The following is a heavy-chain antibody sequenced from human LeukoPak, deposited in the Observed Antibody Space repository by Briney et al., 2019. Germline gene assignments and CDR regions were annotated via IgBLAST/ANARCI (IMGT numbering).Heavy chain of an antibody. CDR1: GGSISSYY. V-gene: IGHV4-59*12. Sequence: PSETLSLTCTVSGGSISSYYWSWIRQPPGKGLEWIGYIYYSGSTNYNPSLKSRVTISVDTSKNQFSLKLSSVTAADTAVYYCARDTGDFWSGPNAFDIWGQGTMVTVSS. J-gene: IGHJ3*02. CDR2: IYYSGST. CDR3: ARDTGDFWSGPNAFDI. D-gene: IGHD3-3*01.